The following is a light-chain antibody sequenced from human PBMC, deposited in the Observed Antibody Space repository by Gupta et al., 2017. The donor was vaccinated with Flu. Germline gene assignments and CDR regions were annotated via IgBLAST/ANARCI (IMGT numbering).Light chain of an antibody. CDR3: MQALQNPWT. J-gene: IGKJ1*01. V-gene: IGKV2-28*01. CDR1: QRLLQSNGYNY. CDR2: MGS. Sequence: IVLTQSPLSLPVTPGEPAFISCRSSQRLLQSNGYNYLDWYLQKPGQPPQLLIYMGSNRASGVPDRFSGSASGTDFTLRISRVEAEDVGGYYCMQALQNPWTFGQGTKVEIK.